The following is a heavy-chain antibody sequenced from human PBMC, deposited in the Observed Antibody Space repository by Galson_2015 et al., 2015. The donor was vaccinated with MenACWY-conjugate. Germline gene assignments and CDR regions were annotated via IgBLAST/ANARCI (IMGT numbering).Heavy chain of an antibody. V-gene: IGHV3-74*01. CDR3: TRVGGYDRPGGDY. Sequence: SLRLSCAASGLTFSSYWMHWVRQAPGKGLAWVSRINSDGSIGTYADSVKGRFTISRDNAKNTLYLQMDSLRADDTAVYYCTRVGGYDRPGGDYWGQGTLVTVSS. D-gene: IGHD3-22*01. CDR1: GLTFSSYW. J-gene: IGHJ4*02. CDR2: INSDGSIG.